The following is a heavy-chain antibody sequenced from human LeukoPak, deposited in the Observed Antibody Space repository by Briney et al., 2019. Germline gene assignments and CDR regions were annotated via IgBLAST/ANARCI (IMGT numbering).Heavy chain of an antibody. CDR3: AELGITMIGGV. Sequence: GGSLRLSCAASGFTFSDFYMTWVRQAPGKGLEWVSYISSSGSTIYYADSVKGRFTISRDNAKNSLYLQMNSLRAEDTAVYYCAELGITMIGGVWGKGTTVTISS. J-gene: IGHJ6*04. V-gene: IGHV3-11*04. D-gene: IGHD3-10*02. CDR2: ISSSGSTI. CDR1: GFTFSDFY.